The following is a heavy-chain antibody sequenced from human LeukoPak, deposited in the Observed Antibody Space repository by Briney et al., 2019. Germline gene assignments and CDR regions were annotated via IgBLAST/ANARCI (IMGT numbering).Heavy chain of an antibody. Sequence: GASVKVSCKASGYTFTSYYMHWVRQAPGQGLEWMGIINPSGGSTSYAQKFQGRVTMTRDMSTSTVYMELSSLRSEDTAVYYCARSMLYYDSSGYQHFDYWGQGTLVTVSS. CDR1: GYTFTSYY. J-gene: IGHJ4*02. CDR3: ARSMLYYDSSGYQHFDY. D-gene: IGHD3-22*01. CDR2: INPSGGST. V-gene: IGHV1-46*01.